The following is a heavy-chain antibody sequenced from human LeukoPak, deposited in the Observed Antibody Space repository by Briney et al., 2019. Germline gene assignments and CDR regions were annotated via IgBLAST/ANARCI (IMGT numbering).Heavy chain of an antibody. D-gene: IGHD3-22*01. CDR3: ARRVAYYDSSGYQFDP. V-gene: IGHV4-34*01. Sequence: SETLSLTCAVYGGSFSGYYWSWIRQPPGKGLEWIGEINHSGSTNYNPSLKSRATISVDTSKNHFSLKLSSVTAADTAVYYCARRVAYYDSSGYQFDPWGQGTLVTVSS. CDR1: GGSFSGYY. J-gene: IGHJ5*02. CDR2: INHSGST.